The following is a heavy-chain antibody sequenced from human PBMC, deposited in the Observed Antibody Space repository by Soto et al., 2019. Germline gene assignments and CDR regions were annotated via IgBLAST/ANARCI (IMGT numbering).Heavy chain of an antibody. CDR1: GGTFSSYA. D-gene: IGHD6-19*01. V-gene: IGHV1-46*01. CDR3: ARDRGWSLFDY. CDR2: INPSGGGT. Sequence: ASVKVSCKASGGTFSSYAISWVRQAPGQGLEWMGIINPSGGGTSYAQKFQSRVTMTIDSSTSTVYMELSSLIYDDTAVYYCARDRGWSLFDYWGQGTLVTVSS. J-gene: IGHJ4*02.